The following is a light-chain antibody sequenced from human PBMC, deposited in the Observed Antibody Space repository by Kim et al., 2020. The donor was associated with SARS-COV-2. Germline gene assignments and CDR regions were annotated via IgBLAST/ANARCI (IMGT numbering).Light chain of an antibody. V-gene: IGKV2-30*01. CDR1: QRLVFSDGKTY. Sequence: AFSCRSSQRLVFSDGKTYLNWFHQRPGQSPRRLIYKVSNRDSGVPGRFSGSGSGTDFTLKISRVEAEDVGVYYCMYGTHWPPSFTFGGGPKVDIK. J-gene: IGKJ4*01. CDR2: KVS. CDR3: MYGTHWPPSFT.